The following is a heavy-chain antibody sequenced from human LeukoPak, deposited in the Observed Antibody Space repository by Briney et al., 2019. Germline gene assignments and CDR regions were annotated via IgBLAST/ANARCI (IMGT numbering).Heavy chain of an antibody. J-gene: IGHJ6*02. CDR3: ARDSPITIFGVPLYGMDV. CDR1: GYTFTGYY. CDR2: INPNSGGT. V-gene: IGHV1-2*02. D-gene: IGHD3-3*01. Sequence: ASVKVSCKASGYTFTGYYVHWVRQAPGQGLEWMGWINPNSGGTNYAQKFQGRVTMTRDTSISTAYMELSRLRSDDTAVYYCARDSPITIFGVPLYGMDVWGQGTTVTVSS.